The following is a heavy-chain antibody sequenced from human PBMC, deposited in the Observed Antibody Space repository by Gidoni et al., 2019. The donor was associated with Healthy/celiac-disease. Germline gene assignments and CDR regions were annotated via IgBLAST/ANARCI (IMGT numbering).Heavy chain of an antibody. CDR2: IIPIFGTA. V-gene: IGHV1-69*01. CDR3: ARALAVTALDYTPYYFYY. CDR1: GGTFSSYA. Sequence: QVQLVQSGAEVKKPGSSVKVSCKASGGTFSSYAISWVRQAPGQGLEWMGGIIPIFGTANYAQKFQGRVTITADESTSTAYMELSSLRSDDTAVYYCARALAVTALDYTPYYFYYFFHLTLITVSS. D-gene: IGHD2-2*02. J-gene: IGHJ4*01.